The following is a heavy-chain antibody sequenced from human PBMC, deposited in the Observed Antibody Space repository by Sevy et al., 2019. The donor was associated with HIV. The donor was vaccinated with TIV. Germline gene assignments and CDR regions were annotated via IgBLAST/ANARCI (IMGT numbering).Heavy chain of an antibody. CDR2: ISYDGSNK. CDR3: AKDQGTMVRGVILPSYYYGMDV. V-gene: IGHV3-30*18. D-gene: IGHD3-10*01. CDR1: GFTFSSYG. J-gene: IGHJ6*02. Sequence: GGSLRLSCAASGFTFSSYGMHWVRQAPGKGLEWVAGISYDGSNKYYADSVKGRFTISRDNSKNTLYLQMNSLRAEDTAVYYCAKDQGTMVRGVILPSYYYGMDVWGQGTTVTVSS.